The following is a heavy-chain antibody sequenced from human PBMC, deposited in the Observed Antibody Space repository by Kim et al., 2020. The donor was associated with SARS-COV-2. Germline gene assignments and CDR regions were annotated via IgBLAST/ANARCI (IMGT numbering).Heavy chain of an antibody. CDR3: TNGGVDTNYHYFDY. D-gene: IGHD3-3*01. V-gene: IGHV3-23*01. CDR2: MSGSGGTT. Sequence: GGSLRLSCAASGFAFSNYAMSWVRQAPGKGLEWVSAMSGMSGSGGTTYYAESVRGRFTVYRDNSNYTLYLQMNSRRAEDTAIYYCTNGGVDTNYHYFDYWGQVTVVTFSS. J-gene: IGHJ4*02. CDR1: GFAFSNYA.